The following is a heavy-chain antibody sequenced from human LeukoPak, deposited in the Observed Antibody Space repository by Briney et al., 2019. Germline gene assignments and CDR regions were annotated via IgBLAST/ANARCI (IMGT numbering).Heavy chain of an antibody. J-gene: IGHJ5*02. D-gene: IGHD5-24*01. CDR1: GGTFSSYT. CDR2: IIPIFGTP. Sequence: GASVKVSCKASGGTFSSYTITWVRQAPGQGLEWMGGIIPIFGTPNYAQKFQGRVTITADKSTSTAYMELSSLRSEDTAVYYCARDNSLRDTAWWFDPWGQGTLVTVSS. CDR3: ARDNSLRDTAWWFDP. V-gene: IGHV1-69*06.